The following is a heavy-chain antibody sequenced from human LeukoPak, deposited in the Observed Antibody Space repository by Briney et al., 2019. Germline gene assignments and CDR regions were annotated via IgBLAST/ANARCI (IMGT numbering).Heavy chain of an antibody. CDR3: VRDPRGSYPFDY. Sequence: GGSLRLSCAASGFTFSDYYMSWIRQAPGKGLEWVSYISSSGDAIYSADSVKGRFTISRDNAKDSLYLQMDSLRAEDTAVYYCVRDPRGSYPFDYWGQGSLVTAPS. D-gene: IGHD1-26*01. J-gene: IGHJ4*02. V-gene: IGHV3-11*01. CDR1: GFTFSDYY. CDR2: ISSSGDAI.